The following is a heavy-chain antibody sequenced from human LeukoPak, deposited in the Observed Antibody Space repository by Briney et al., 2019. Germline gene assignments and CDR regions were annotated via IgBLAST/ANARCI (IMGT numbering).Heavy chain of an antibody. J-gene: IGHJ4*02. Sequence: GGSLRLSCAASGFSFNSYAMTWVRQAPGKGLDWVSVISESGDKTYYADSVKGRFTISRDNSKNTLYLQMHILRAEDTAKYYCAKGSHSTGWFYFDYWGQGTLVTVSS. CDR1: GFSFNSYA. D-gene: IGHD2/OR15-2a*01. CDR2: ISESGDKT. CDR3: AKGSHSTGWFYFDY. V-gene: IGHV3-23*01.